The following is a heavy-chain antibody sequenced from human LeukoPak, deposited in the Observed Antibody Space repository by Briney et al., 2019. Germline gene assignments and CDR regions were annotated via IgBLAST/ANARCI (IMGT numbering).Heavy chain of an antibody. CDR1: GFTFIDYA. V-gene: IGHV3-49*04. D-gene: IGHD3-22*01. CDR3: TRSGNFYDSRAYPNDYFDC. J-gene: IGHJ4*01. Sequence: PGRSLSLSCTVSGFTFIDYALSWVRQAPGKGLQWIGFIRSKAYGGTTEYAASVEGRFTISRDDSKSIAYLLMNSLKTEDTAVYYCTRSGNFYDSRAYPNDYFDCWGQGTMVTVSS. CDR2: IRSKAYGGTT.